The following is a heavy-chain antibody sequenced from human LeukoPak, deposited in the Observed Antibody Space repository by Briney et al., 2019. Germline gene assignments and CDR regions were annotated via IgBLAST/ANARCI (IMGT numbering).Heavy chain of an antibody. CDR1: GFAFSDYY. Sequence: PGGSLRLSCAASGFAFSDYYMSWIRQAPGKGVEWVSYISRNSYTNYADSVKGRFTISGDNAKNSLYLQMASLRAEDTAVYYCARMGIAAVGAYYFDYWGQGALVAVSS. J-gene: IGHJ4*02. CDR3: ARMGIAAVGAYYFDY. D-gene: IGHD6-13*01. V-gene: IGHV3-11*06. CDR2: ISRNSYT.